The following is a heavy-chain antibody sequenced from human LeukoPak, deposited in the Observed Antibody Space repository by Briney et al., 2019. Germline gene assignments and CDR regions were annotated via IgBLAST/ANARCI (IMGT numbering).Heavy chain of an antibody. CDR1: GGTFSSYA. J-gene: IGHJ5*02. D-gene: IGHD2-15*01. Sequence: SVKVSCKASGGTFSSYAISWVRQAPGQGLEWMGGIIPIFGTANYAQKFQGRVTITADESTSTAHMELSSLRSEDTAVYYCARDLLDIVVDPNHNWFDPWGQGTLVTVSS. CDR2: IIPIFGTA. CDR3: ARDLLDIVVDPNHNWFDP. V-gene: IGHV1-69*13.